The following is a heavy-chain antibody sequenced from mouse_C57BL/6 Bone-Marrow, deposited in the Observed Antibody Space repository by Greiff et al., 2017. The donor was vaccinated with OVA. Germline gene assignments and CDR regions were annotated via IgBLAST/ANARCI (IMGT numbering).Heavy chain of an antibody. CDR2: IDPENGDT. D-gene: IGHD2-4*01. CDR3: TTGGYDYGPWFAY. J-gene: IGHJ3*01. CDR1: GFNIKDDY. Sequence: VQLQQSGAELVRPGASVKLSCTASGFNIKDDYMHWVKQRPEQGLEWIGWIDPENGDTESASKFQGKATITADTSSNTAYLQLSSLTSEDTAVYYCTTGGYDYGPWFAYWGQGTLVTVSA. V-gene: IGHV14-4*01.